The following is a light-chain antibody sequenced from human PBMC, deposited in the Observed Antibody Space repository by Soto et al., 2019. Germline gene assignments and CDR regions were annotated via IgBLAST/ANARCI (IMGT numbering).Light chain of an antibody. CDR3: QQYYSFPWT. CDR2: AAS. CDR1: HNIYSW. J-gene: IGKJ1*01. V-gene: IGKV1-5*01. Sequence: DIQLTQAPSTLSASVGDRVTVTCRASHNIYSWLAWYQQKPGKAPRLLIYAASTLQSGVPSRFSGSGSGTDFTLTISCLQFEDFATYYCQQYYSFPWTFGQGTKVDIK.